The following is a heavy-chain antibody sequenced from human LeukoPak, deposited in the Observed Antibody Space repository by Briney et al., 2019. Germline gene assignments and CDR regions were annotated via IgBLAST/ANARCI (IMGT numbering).Heavy chain of an antibody. CDR2: INPNSGGT. Sequence: ASVKVSCKASGYTFTGYYMHWVRQAPGQGLELMGWINPNSGGTNYAKKFQGRVTMTRDTSISTAYMGLSRLRSDDTAVYYCARDRAGDPGGDWGQGTLVTVSS. J-gene: IGHJ4*02. D-gene: IGHD3-16*01. V-gene: IGHV1-2*02. CDR1: GYTFTGYY. CDR3: ARDRAGDPGGD.